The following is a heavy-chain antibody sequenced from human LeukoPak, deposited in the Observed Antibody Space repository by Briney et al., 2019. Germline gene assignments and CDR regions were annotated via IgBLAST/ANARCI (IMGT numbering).Heavy chain of an antibody. D-gene: IGHD6-19*01. CDR1: EFTFRSYA. Sequence: GGSLRLSCTASEFTFRSYAMSWVRQAPGKRLEWVSGISGSGGNTYYADSVKGRFTISRDNSKNTLYLQMNSLRAEDTAVYYCARHFSSGSNAFDIWGQGTMVTVSS. J-gene: IGHJ3*02. CDR2: ISGSGGNT. V-gene: IGHV3-23*01. CDR3: ARHFSSGSNAFDI.